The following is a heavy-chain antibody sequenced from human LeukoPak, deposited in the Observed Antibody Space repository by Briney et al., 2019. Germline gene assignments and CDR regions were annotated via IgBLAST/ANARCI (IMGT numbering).Heavy chain of an antibody. D-gene: IGHD3-10*01. V-gene: IGHV4-39*07. CDR2: IYNTGST. CDR1: GGSISSSNYY. Sequence: PSETLSLTCTVSGGSISSSNYYWGWIRQSPGKGLEWIGSIYNTGSTYYNPSLKSRVTISMDTSKDQFSLKLTSVTAADTAVYYCARASMVRYAFDIWGQGTMVTVSS. CDR3: ARASMVRYAFDI. J-gene: IGHJ3*02.